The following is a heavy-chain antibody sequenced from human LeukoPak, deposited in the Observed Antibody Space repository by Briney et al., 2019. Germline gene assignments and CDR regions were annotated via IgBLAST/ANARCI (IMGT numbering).Heavy chain of an antibody. CDR3: AAPATA. V-gene: IGHV3-7*01. CDR1: GFTFSDYY. J-gene: IGHJ5*02. Sequence: GGSLRLSCAASGFTFSDYYMTWIRQAPGKGLEWVATVNEDGTAKFYVDSVKGRFTIFRDNARSSLDLQMNSLTVEDTAMYYCAAPATAWGQGTLVTVSS. CDR2: VNEDGTAK.